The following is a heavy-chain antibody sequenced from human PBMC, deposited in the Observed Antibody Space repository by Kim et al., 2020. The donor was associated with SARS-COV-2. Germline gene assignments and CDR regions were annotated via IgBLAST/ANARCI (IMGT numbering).Heavy chain of an antibody. Sequence: GGSLRLSCAASGFTFSSYAMSWVRQAPGKGLEWVSVIYSGGSSTYYADSVKGRFTIARDNSKNTLYLQMNTLRAEDTAVYYGAKDMRGAVSSGWYRGGGFDYWGQRPLVTVSS. CDR3: AKDMRGAVSSGWYRGGGFDY. J-gene: IGHJ4*02. D-gene: IGHD6-19*01. CDR2: IYSGGSST. CDR1: GFTFSSYA. V-gene: IGHV3-23*03.